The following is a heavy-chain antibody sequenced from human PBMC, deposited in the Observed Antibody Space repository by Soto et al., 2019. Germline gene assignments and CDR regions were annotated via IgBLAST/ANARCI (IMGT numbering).Heavy chain of an antibody. D-gene: IGHD2-2*01. V-gene: IGHV4-31*03. CDR1: GGSISSGGYY. Sequence: QVQLQESGPGLVKPSQTLSLTCTVSGGSISSGGYYWSWIRQHPGKGLEWIGYIYYSGSTYYNPPLKSRLTVSVDTSRNQFSLKLSSVTAADTAGYYGAGDRRHCSSSSCHPRFDPWGQGTLVTVSS. CDR2: IYYSGST. CDR3: AGDRRHCSSSSCHPRFDP. J-gene: IGHJ5*02.